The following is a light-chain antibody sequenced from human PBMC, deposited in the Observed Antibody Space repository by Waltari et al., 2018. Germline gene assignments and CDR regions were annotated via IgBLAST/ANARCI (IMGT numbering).Light chain of an antibody. CDR2: GAS. V-gene: IGKV3-15*01. J-gene: IGKJ1*01. Sequence: ESVLTQSPDTLSVSPGERATLSCRASQSVGGNVAWYQQRPGQAPRLLIFGASIRASGIPARFSGSGSGTEFTFTISSLESEDFAVYYCLQYNNWPRTFGQGTKVEV. CDR3: LQYNNWPRT. CDR1: QSVGGN.